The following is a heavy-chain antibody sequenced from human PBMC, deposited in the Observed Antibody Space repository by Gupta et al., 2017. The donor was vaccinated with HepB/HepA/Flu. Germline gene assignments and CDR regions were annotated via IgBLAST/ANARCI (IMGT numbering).Heavy chain of an antibody. CDR3: SGRMPDYGHYNDYMDV. D-gene: IGHD4-17*01. V-gene: IGHV3-53*01. J-gene: IGHJ6*03. CDR1: GFSVNYYH. CDR2: LYSGFIT. Sequence: EVPLVESGGRLIQPGGSLSISSAVSGFSVNYYHMSGVGQGPGQGLEWVSALYSGFITSYADYVKGRFTISRYSSKNTLYIEIISLKAEDTSVYDCSGRMPDYGHYNDYMDVWGTGTTVTVSS.